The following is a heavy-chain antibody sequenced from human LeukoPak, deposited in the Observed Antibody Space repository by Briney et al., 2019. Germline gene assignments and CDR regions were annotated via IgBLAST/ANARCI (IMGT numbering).Heavy chain of an antibody. CDR1: GGSISSYY. J-gene: IGHJ4*02. CDR2: ICYSGST. Sequence: SVTVSLTCTVSGGSISSYYWSWIRQPPGKGLEWIGYICYSGSTNYNPSLKSRVTISVDTSKNQFSLKLSSVTAADTAVYYCARQQLSQLYYFDYWGQGTLVTVS. CDR3: ARQQLSQLYYFDY. D-gene: IGHD6-13*01. V-gene: IGHV4-59*01.